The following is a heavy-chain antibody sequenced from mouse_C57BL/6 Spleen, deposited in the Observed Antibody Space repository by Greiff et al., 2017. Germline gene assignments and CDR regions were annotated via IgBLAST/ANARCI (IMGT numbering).Heavy chain of an antibody. V-gene: IGHV1-81*01. CDR1: GYTFTSYG. Sequence: QVQLQQSGAELARPGASVKLSCKASGYTFTSYGISWVKQRTGQGLEWIGEIYPRSGNTYYNEKFKGKATLTADKSSSTAYMELRSLTSEDSAVYFCARRGAGYYDYDGAYWGQGTLVTVSA. CDR2: IYPRSGNT. CDR3: ARRGAGYYDYDGAY. D-gene: IGHD2-4*01. J-gene: IGHJ3*01.